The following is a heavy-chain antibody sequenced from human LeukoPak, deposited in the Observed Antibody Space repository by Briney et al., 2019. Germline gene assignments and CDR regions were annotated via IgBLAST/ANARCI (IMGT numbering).Heavy chain of an antibody. J-gene: IGHJ4*02. CDR2: INHSGST. Sequence: SETLSLTCAVYGGSFSGYYWSWLRQPPGKGLEWVGEINHSGSTNYNPSLKSRVTISVDTSKNQFSLKLSSVTAADTAVYYCATKWLVFDYWGQGTLVTVSS. CDR3: ATKWLVFDY. D-gene: IGHD6-19*01. CDR1: GGSFSGYY. V-gene: IGHV4-34*01.